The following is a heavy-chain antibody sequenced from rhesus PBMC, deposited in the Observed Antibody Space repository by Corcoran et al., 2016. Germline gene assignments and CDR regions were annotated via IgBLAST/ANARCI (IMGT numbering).Heavy chain of an antibody. J-gene: IGHJ4*01. CDR2: MYGSSGST. D-gene: IGHD6-13*01. CDR3: ARRIAAPPSYYFDY. CDR1: GYSISGYY. Sequence: QVQLQESGPGLVKPSETLSLTCAVSGYSISGYYWSWIRQAPGKGLEWIGYMYGSSGSTKYNPSLKDRVTISKDTSKNQFSLKLSSVTAADTAVYYCARRIAAPPSYYFDYWGQGVLVTVSS. V-gene: IGHV4S7*01.